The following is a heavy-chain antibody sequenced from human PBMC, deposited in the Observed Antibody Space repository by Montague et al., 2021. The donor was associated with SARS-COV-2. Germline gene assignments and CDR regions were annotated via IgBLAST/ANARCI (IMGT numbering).Heavy chain of an antibody. J-gene: IGHJ4*02. Sequence: SLRLSCAASGFTFSSYAMHWVRQAPGKGLEWVAVISYDGSNKYYADSVKGRFTISRDNSKNTLYLQMNSLRAEDTAGYYCARDDFRERITMIVVVIGAFDYWGQGTLVTVSS. CDR1: GFTFSSYA. CDR3: ARDDFRERITMIVVVIGAFDY. CDR2: ISYDGSNK. D-gene: IGHD3-22*01. V-gene: IGHV3-30-3*01.